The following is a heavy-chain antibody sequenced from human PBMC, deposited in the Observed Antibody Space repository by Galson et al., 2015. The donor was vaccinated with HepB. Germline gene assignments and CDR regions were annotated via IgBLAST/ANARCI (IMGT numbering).Heavy chain of an antibody. D-gene: IGHD3-22*01. J-gene: IGHJ4*02. Sequence: SLRLSCAASGFTFSSYAMSWVRQAPGKGLEWVSAISGSGGSTYYADSVQGRFTISRDNSKNTLYLQMNSQRAEDTAVYYCAKDLPITMIVLVISYFDYWGQGTLVTVSS. CDR1: GFTFSSYA. V-gene: IGHV3-23*01. CDR2: ISGSGGST. CDR3: AKDLPITMIVLVISYFDY.